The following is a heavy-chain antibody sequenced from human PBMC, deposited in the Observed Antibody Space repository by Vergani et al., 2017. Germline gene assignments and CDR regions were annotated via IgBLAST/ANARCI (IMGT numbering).Heavy chain of an antibody. D-gene: IGHD4-17*01. V-gene: IGHV3-30*18. Sequence: VQLLESGGGLVQPGGSLRLSCAASGFTFSSYAMSWVRQAPGKGLEWVAVISYDGSNKYYADSVKGRFTISRDNSKNTLYLQMNSLRAEDTAVYYCAKDHDGELHYWGQGTLVTVSS. J-gene: IGHJ4*02. CDR2: ISYDGSNK. CDR1: GFTFSSYA. CDR3: AKDHDGELHY.